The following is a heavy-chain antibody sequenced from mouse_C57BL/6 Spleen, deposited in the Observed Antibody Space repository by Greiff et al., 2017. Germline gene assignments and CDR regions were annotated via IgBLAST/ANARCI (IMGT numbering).Heavy chain of an antibody. Sequence: QVQLQQPGAELVKPGASVKLSCKASGYTFTSYWMHWVKQRPGQGLEWIGMIHPNSGSTNYNEKFKSKATLTVDKSSSTAYMQRSSLTSEDSAVYYCARSGSSYWYFDVWGTGTTVTVSS. V-gene: IGHV1-64*01. J-gene: IGHJ1*03. CDR3: ARSGSSYWYFDV. CDR2: IHPNSGST. CDR1: GYTFTSYW. D-gene: IGHD1-1*01.